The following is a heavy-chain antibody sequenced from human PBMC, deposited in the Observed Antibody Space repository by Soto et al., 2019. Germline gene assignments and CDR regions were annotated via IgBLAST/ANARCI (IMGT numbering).Heavy chain of an antibody. Sequence: QLQLQESGPRLVKPSETLSLTCTVSGGSISSSSYYWGWVRQPPGKGLEWIANIYYAGSTYYSPSLESRVSISVGSSKSQFSLKMNSVTAADTAVDYCARLVYYYYMDVWGKGTTVTVSS. CDR3: ARLVYYYYMDV. CDR1: GGSISSSSYY. CDR2: IYYAGST. V-gene: IGHV4-39*01. J-gene: IGHJ6*03.